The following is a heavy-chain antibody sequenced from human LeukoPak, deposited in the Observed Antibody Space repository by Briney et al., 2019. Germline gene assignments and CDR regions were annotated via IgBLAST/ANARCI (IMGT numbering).Heavy chain of an antibody. CDR2: INHSGST. J-gene: IGHJ4*02. Sequence: PSETLSLTCAVYGGSFSGYYWSWIRQPPGKGLEWSGEINHSGSTNYNPSLKSRVTISVDPSKNQFSLKLSSVTAADTAVYYCTRGWGYCSSTSCYTNYFDYWGQGTLVTVSS. D-gene: IGHD2-2*02. CDR3: TRGWGYCSSTSCYTNYFDY. CDR1: GGSFSGYY. V-gene: IGHV4-34*01.